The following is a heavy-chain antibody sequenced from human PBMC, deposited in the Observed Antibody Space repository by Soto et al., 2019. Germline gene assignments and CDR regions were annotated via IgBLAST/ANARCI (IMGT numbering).Heavy chain of an antibody. Sequence: QLHLVQSGAVVKKPGASVTVSCSASGYPVTAYYMHWVRQAPGRGLEWMGGINPATGAAKYTQTSRGRVTMTRDTSTSTVFRELRGLTSEDTAVFYWARGGGVGVAGSAAFDMWGQGTLVTVSS. D-gene: IGHD3-3*01. CDR1: GYPVTAYY. CDR3: ARGGGVGVAGSAAFDM. V-gene: IGHV1-2*02. J-gene: IGHJ3*02. CDR2: INPATGAA.